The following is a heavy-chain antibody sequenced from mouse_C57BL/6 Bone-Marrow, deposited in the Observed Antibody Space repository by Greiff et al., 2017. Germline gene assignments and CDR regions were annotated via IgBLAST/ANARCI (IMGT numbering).Heavy chain of an antibody. Sequence: EVQRVDSGGGLVQSGRSLRLSCATSGFTFSDFYMEWVRQAPGKGLEWIAASRNKANDYTTEYSASVKGRFIVSRDTSQSILYLQMNALRAEDTAIYYCARDASWGGAMDYWGQGTSVTVSS. V-gene: IGHV7-1*01. CDR1: GFTFSDFY. CDR3: ARDASWGGAMDY. CDR2: SRNKANDYTT. J-gene: IGHJ4*01. D-gene: IGHD3-1*01.